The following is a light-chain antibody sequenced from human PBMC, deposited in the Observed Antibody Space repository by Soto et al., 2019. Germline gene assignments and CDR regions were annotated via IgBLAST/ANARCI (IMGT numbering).Light chain of an antibody. CDR2: DAS. J-gene: IGKJ1*01. V-gene: IGKV1-5*01. CDR1: QSISNW. CDR3: HQYNTYLWT. Sequence: DIHMTHSPSTLSASVLDRVSITFRASQSISNWLAWYQQKPGKAPKLLIYDASSLESGVPPRFSGDGSGTEFTLTIRSLQPDDFATYYCHQYNTYLWTFGQGTKVDIK.